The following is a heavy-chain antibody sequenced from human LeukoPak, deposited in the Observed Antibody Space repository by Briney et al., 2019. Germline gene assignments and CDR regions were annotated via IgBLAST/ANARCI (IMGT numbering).Heavy chain of an antibody. Sequence: GRSLRLSCAASGFTFSSYAMHWVRQAPGKGLEWVAVISDDGINYSYADSVKGRFTISRDNSKNTVYLQMNSLRAEDTGVYYCAKDSSSYYDFWSLGLFDYWGQGTLVTVSS. D-gene: IGHD3-3*01. V-gene: IGHV3-30-3*01. CDR3: AKDSSSYYDFWSLGLFDY. CDR1: GFTFSSYA. J-gene: IGHJ4*02. CDR2: ISDDGINY.